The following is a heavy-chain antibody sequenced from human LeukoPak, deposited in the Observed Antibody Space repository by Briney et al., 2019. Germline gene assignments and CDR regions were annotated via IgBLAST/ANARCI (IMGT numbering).Heavy chain of an antibody. CDR1: GFTFSSYG. CDR2: IRYDRSNK. V-gene: IGHV3-30*02. D-gene: IGHD2-21*02. Sequence: GGSLRLSCAASGFTFSSYGMHWVRQAPGKGLEWVAFIRYDRSNKYYADSVKGRFTISRDNSKNTLYLQMNSLRAEDTAVYYCARVSPAYCGGDCYIDYWGQGTLVTVSS. J-gene: IGHJ4*02. CDR3: ARVSPAYCGGDCYIDY.